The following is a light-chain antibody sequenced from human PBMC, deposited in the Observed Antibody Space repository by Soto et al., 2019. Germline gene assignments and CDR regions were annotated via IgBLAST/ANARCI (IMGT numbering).Light chain of an antibody. CDR3: QQSDGTPLT. J-gene: IGKJ4*01. CDR1: QSISNY. CDR2: AAS. V-gene: IGKV1-39*01. Sequence: DMEMTQSPSSLSASVGDRVTITCRASQSISNYLNWYQHKPGKVPKLLIYAASSLQSGVPTRFSDSGSGTDYTLTITSLHPEDCATYYCQQSDGTPLTFGGGNKIEIK.